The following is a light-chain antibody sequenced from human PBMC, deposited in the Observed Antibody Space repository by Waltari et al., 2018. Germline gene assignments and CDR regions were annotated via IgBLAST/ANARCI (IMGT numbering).Light chain of an antibody. Sequence: DIQMTQSPSSLSASVGDRVTITCQASQDISNYLNWYQQKPGKAPKLLIYDASNLETGVTSRFSGSGSGTDVTFTISSLQPEDIATYYCQQYDNRPPLTFGGGTKVEIK. J-gene: IGKJ4*01. CDR2: DAS. V-gene: IGKV1-33*01. CDR1: QDISNY. CDR3: QQYDNRPPLT.